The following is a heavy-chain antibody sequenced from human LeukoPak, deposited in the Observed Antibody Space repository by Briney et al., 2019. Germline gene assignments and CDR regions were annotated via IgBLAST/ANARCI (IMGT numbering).Heavy chain of an antibody. CDR3: ARIYYDYFDY. V-gene: IGHV3-20*04. J-gene: IGHJ4*02. D-gene: IGHD3-16*01. CDR1: GFTFDDYG. CDR2: INWNGGST. Sequence: GGPLRLSCAASGFTFDDYGMSWVRQAPGKGLEWVSGINWNGGSTGYADSVKGRFTISRDNAKNSLYLQMNNLRAEDTAVYYCARIYYDYFDYWGQGTLVTVSS.